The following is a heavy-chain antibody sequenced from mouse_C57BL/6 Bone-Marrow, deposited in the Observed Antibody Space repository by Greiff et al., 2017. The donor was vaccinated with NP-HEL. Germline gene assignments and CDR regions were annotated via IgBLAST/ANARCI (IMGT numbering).Heavy chain of an antibody. J-gene: IGHJ2*01. CDR2: INPNYGTT. Sequence: VQLQQSGPELVKPGASVKISCKASGYSFTDYNMNWVKQSNGKSLEWIGVINPNYGTTSYNQKFKGKATLTVDQSSSTAYMQLNGLTSEDSAVYYRARERGYGSSFFDDRGQGTTLTVAS. CDR3: ARERGYGSSFFDD. CDR1: GYSFTDYN. V-gene: IGHV1-39*01. D-gene: IGHD1-1*01.